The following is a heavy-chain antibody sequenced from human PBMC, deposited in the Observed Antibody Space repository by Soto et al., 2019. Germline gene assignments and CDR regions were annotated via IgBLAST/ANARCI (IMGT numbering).Heavy chain of an antibody. Sequence: SETLSLTCTVSGGSISSYYWSWIRQPPGKGLEWIGYIYYSGSTNYNPSLKSRVTISVDTSKNQFSLKLSSVTAADTAVYYCARDKTVVVVAATTRYYYYYGMDVWGQGTTVT. J-gene: IGHJ6*02. D-gene: IGHD2-15*01. V-gene: IGHV4-59*01. CDR2: IYYSGST. CDR3: ARDKTVVVVAATTRYYYYYGMDV. CDR1: GGSISSYY.